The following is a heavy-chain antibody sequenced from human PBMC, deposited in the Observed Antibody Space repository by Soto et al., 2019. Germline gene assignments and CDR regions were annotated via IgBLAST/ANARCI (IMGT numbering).Heavy chain of an antibody. CDR2: INPNSGNI. CDR3: ARGRASGSYYLLDY. CDR1: GNTFPSYD. D-gene: IGHD3-10*01. Sequence: ASVTVSCKDSGNTFPSYDINWVRQATGHGLEWMGWINPNSGNIGYAQKFQVRVTMTRDTAIRTAYMEVSRLRSDDTAVYYCARGRASGSYYLLDYWGQGTLVTVSS. J-gene: IGHJ4*02. V-gene: IGHV1-8*01.